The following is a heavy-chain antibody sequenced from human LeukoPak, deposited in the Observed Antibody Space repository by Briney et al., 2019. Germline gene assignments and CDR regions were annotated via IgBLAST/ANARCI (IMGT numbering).Heavy chain of an antibody. Sequence: GASVKVSCKTSGGTFSSFAITWVRQTPGQGLEWMGGIIPIFGTTNYAQKFQGRVTITADESTSTAYMELSSLRSEDTAVYYCARASRVVVVAARNWFDPWGQGTLVTVSS. D-gene: IGHD2-15*01. J-gene: IGHJ5*02. V-gene: IGHV1-69*13. CDR3: ARASRVVVVAARNWFDP. CDR2: IIPIFGTT. CDR1: GGTFSSFA.